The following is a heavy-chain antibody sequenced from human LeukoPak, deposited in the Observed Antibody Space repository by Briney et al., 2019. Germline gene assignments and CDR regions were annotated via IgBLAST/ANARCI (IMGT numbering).Heavy chain of an antibody. J-gene: IGHJ3*02. CDR2: INHSGST. Sequence: SETLSLTCALYGGSFTGYYWRWIRQPPGKGLEWVGEINHSGSTKYNPSLKSRVTISVDTSTKQFFLRLTSVTAADTAVYYCACHAVRYSAYDREEDAFDIWGQGTMVTVSS. CDR3: ACHAVRYSAYDREEDAFDI. V-gene: IGHV4-34*01. CDR1: GGSFTGYY. D-gene: IGHD5-12*01.